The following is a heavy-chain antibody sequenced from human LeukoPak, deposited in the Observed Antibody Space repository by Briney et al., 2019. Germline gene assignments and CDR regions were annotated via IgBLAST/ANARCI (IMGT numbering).Heavy chain of an antibody. V-gene: IGHV3-53*01. Sequence: GGSLRLSCAASGFTVSSNYMTWVRQAPGKGLEWVSVIYGNNITFYADSVKGRFTISRDNSKNTLYLQMNSLGAEDTAVYYCAKGITVMMVAPGYWGQGTLVTVSS. CDR2: IYGNNIT. D-gene: IGHD3-22*01. CDR3: AKGITVMMVAPGY. CDR1: GFTVSSNY. J-gene: IGHJ4*02.